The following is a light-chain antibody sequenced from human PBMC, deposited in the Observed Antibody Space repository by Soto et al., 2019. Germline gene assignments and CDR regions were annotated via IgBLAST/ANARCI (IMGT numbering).Light chain of an antibody. CDR3: QQHNSYPHT. J-gene: IGKJ4*02. Sequence: DIQITQSPSTLSASAGDTVTMTCRASQSISTLLAWYQQKPGKVPQLLIFDSSSLQSGVPSRFSGSGSGTEFTLTISSLQPEDVATYYCQQHNSYPHTFGGGTKVDIK. CDR1: QSISTL. CDR2: DSS. V-gene: IGKV1-5*01.